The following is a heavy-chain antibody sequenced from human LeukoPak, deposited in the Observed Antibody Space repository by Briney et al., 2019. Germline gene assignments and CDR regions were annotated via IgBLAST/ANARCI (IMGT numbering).Heavy chain of an antibody. D-gene: IGHD6-25*01. CDR1: GITFSSYS. CDR2: ISASKNII. J-gene: IGHJ4*02. CDR3: AKGSAAMDF. V-gene: IGHV3-23*01. Sequence: GGSLRLSCAASGITFSSYSTTWIRQAPGKGLEWVSVISASKNIIQYADSVKGRFIISRDNSNSTVYLQMNSLRADDTAVYYCAKGSAAMDFWGQGTLVTVSS.